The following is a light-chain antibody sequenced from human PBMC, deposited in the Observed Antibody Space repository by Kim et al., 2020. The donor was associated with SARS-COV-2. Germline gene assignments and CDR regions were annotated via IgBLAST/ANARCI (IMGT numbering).Light chain of an antibody. CDR1: QDISSY. J-gene: IGKJ4*01. CDR3: QELHNSPLT. V-gene: IGKV1-9*01. Sequence: ASVGDRCTITCRASQDISSYLAWYQQRPGKAPKLLIYAASTLRSGVPSRFSGSGSGTDFTLTISSLQPEDFATYYCQELHNSPLTFGGGTKVDIK. CDR2: AAS.